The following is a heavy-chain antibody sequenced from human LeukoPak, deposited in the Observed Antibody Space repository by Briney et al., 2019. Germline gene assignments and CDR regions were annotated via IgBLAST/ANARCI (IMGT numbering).Heavy chain of an antibody. V-gene: IGHV1-18*01. CDR1: GYTFTSYG. D-gene: IGHD3-22*01. CDR2: ISAYNGNT. J-gene: IGHJ3*02. CDR3: AREPTYYYDSSGRDAFDI. Sequence: ASVKVSCKASGYTFTSYGISWVRQAPGQGLEWMGWISAYNGNTNYAQKLQGRVTMTTDTSTSTAYMELRSLRSDDTAVYYRAREPTYYYDSSGRDAFDIWGQGTMVTVSS.